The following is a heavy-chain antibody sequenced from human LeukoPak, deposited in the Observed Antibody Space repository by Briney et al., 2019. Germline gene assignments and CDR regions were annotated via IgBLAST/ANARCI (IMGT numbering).Heavy chain of an antibody. CDR1: GFTFSAYA. J-gene: IGHJ4*02. V-gene: IGHV3-23*01. CDR2: ISGSAART. Sequence: GASLRLSCAASGFTFSAYAVTWIRQAPGKGLEWVSAISGSAARTYYADSVKGRFTISRDNSKNTVYLQMNSLRAEDTAVYYCAKRYPYDSSTYAFDYWGQGTLVTDSS. CDR3: AKRYPYDSSTYAFDY. D-gene: IGHD3-22*01.